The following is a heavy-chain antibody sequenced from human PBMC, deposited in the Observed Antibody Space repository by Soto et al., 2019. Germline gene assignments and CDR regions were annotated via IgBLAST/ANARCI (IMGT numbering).Heavy chain of an antibody. D-gene: IGHD3-10*01. CDR1: GYNVNYLS. CDR2: FDPEHGEA. Sequence: ASVKVSCKVFGYNVNYLSIHCVRQAPGKGLEWMGGFDPEHGEAVYAQRFPGRVTMTEETSTDTAYMELSKLRSEDTAVYYCVKGVSRGRYYYYYGMDVWGQGTTVTVS. V-gene: IGHV1-24*01. CDR3: VKGVSRGRYYYYYGMDV. J-gene: IGHJ6*02.